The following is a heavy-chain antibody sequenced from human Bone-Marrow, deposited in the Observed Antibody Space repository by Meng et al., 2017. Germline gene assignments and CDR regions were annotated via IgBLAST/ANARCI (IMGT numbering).Heavy chain of an antibody. J-gene: IGHJ3*02. D-gene: IGHD5-12*01. CDR2: INPIFGTA. CDR3: ARSLRGYSGYDYIAFDI. Sequence: SVKVSCKASGGTFSSYAISWVRQAPGQGLEWMGGINPIFGTANYAQKFQGRVTITADKSTGTAYMELRSLRSEDTAVYYGARSLRGYSGYDYIAFDIWGQGTMVTVS. CDR1: GGTFSSYA. V-gene: IGHV1-69*06.